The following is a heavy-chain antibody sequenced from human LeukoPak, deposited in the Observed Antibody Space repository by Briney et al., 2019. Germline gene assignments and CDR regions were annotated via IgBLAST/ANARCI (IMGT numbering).Heavy chain of an antibody. J-gene: IGHJ4*02. Sequence: GGSLRLSCAASGFTFSDYYMSWIRQAPGKGLEWVSYISSSGSTIYYADSVKGRFTISRDNAKNSLYLQMNSLRAEDTAAYYCARVKAARLSLWDYWGQGTLVTVSS. CDR3: ARVKAARLSLWDY. CDR2: ISSSGSTI. CDR1: GFTFSDYY. V-gene: IGHV3-11*04. D-gene: IGHD6-6*01.